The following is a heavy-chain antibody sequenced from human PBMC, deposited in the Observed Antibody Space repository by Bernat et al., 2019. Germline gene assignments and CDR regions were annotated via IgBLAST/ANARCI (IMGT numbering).Heavy chain of an antibody. CDR2: ISYDGSNK. V-gene: IGHV3-30*07. J-gene: IGHJ4*02. D-gene: IGHD3-9*01. Sequence: QVQLVESGGGVVQPGRSLRLSCAASGFTFSSYAMHWVRQAPGKGLEWVAVISYDGSNKYYADSVKGRFTISRDNSKNTLYLQMNSLRAEDTAVYYCARSPSLYDILTGPLDYWGQGTLVTVSS. CDR1: GFTFSSYA. CDR3: ARSPSLYDILTGPLDY.